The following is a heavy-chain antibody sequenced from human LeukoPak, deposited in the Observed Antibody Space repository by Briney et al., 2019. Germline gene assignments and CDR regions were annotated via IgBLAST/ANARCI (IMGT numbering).Heavy chain of an antibody. J-gene: IGHJ4*02. CDR3: ARDGHYYDSSGYSFDY. CDR1: GFTFSSYS. D-gene: IGHD3-22*01. Sequence: GGSLRLSCAASGFTFSSYSMNWVRQAPGKGLEWVSYISSSSSTIYYADSVKGRFTISRDNAKNSLYLQMNSLRAEDTAVYYCARDGHYYDSSGYSFDYWGQGTLVTVSS. CDR2: ISSSSSTI. V-gene: IGHV3-48*01.